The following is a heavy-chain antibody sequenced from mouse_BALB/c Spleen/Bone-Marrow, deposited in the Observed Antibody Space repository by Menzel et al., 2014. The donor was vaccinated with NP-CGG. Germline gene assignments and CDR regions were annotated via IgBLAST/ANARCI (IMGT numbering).Heavy chain of an antibody. CDR2: IHPSDSET. Sequence: QVQLQQSGAELVRPGASVKLSCKASGYSFITYWMNWLKQRPGEGLEWIGMIHPSDSETRLNQKFNDKATLTVDESSSIVHMQLSSPTSEDSAVYYCARGHYSMDYWGQGTSVIVSS. CDR3: ARGHYSMDY. CDR1: GYSFITYW. V-gene: IGHV1-61*01. J-gene: IGHJ4*01.